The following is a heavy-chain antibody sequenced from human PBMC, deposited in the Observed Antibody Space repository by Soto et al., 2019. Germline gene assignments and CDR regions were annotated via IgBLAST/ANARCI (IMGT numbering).Heavy chain of an antibody. J-gene: IGHJ4*02. D-gene: IGHD1-26*01. Sequence: PGGSLRLSCTASGFTFGDYAMSWVRQAPGKGLEWVGFIRSKAYGGTTEYAASVKGRFTISRDDSKSIAYLQMNSLKTEDTAVYYCTRVHQATWSLHQTRFDYWGQGTLVTVSS. CDR2: IRSKAYGGTT. CDR3: TRVHQATWSLHQTRFDY. V-gene: IGHV3-49*04. CDR1: GFTFGDYA.